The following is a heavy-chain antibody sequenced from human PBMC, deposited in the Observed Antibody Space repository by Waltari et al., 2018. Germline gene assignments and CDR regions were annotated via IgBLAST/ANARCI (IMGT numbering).Heavy chain of an antibody. Sequence: EVQLVESGGGLVQPGGSLRLSCAASGFTFGDYWMHWVRQPPGKGLEWVSRMNIDGGYISYTDSVKGRFTISRDNAKNTLFLQLNSLRAEDTAVYYCARKGGRGYPYGPFYYDHWGQGTLVTVSP. CDR1: GFTFGDYW. D-gene: IGHD5-18*01. CDR2: MNIDGGYI. J-gene: IGHJ4*02. V-gene: IGHV3-74*01. CDR3: ARKGGRGYPYGPFYYDH.